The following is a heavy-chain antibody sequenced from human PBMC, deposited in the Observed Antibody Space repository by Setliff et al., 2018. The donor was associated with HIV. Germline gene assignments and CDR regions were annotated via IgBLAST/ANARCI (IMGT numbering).Heavy chain of an antibody. CDR2: IYNSAST. Sequence: KTSETLSLTCTVSGASINSGYDYWVWIRQPPGKGLQWIGSIYNSASTYYSPSLKRRVIMSVDTSKNRFSLRLSSVSAADTAVYYCARTSYNFWGGPDSWGQGTLVTV. CDR3: ARTSYNFWGGPDS. J-gene: IGHJ4*02. CDR1: GASINSGYDY. D-gene: IGHD3-3*01. V-gene: IGHV4-39*02.